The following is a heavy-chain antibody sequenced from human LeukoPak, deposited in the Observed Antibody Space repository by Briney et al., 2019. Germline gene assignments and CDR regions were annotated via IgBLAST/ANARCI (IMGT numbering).Heavy chain of an antibody. CDR1: GYTFTSYG. Sequence: AAVKVSCKASGYTFTSYGISWVRQAPGQGLEWMGWIIAYNGNTNYAQKLQGRVNMTTDTSTSTAYMELRSLRSDDTAVYYCARDGEWLLPSSAFHIWGQGTMVSVFS. D-gene: IGHD5-12*01. CDR2: IIAYNGNT. J-gene: IGHJ3*02. V-gene: IGHV1-18*01. CDR3: ARDGEWLLPSSAFHI.